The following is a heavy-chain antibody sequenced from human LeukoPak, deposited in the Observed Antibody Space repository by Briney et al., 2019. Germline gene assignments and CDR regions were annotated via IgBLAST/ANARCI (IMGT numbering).Heavy chain of an antibody. CDR3: ARPGIAAAGTIGY. D-gene: IGHD6-13*01. CDR2: IWYDGSNK. Sequence: GGSLRLSCAASGFTFSSYGMHWVRQAPGKGLEWVAVIWYDGSNKYYADSVKGRFTISRDNSKNTLYLQMNSLRAEDTAVYYCARPGIAAAGTIGYWGPGTLVTVSS. V-gene: IGHV3-33*01. CDR1: GFTFSSYG. J-gene: IGHJ4*02.